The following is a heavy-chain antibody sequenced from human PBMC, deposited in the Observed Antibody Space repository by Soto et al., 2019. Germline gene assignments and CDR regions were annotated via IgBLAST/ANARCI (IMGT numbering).Heavy chain of an antibody. CDR3: ARDATPYDVWSGNYGMDV. CDR1: GFTVSRNY. V-gene: IGHV3-66*01. CDR2: IYSGGDT. Sequence: EVRLVESGGGLVQPAGSLRLSCAASGFTVSRNYMNWVRQAPGKGLEWVSLIYSGGDTYYADSVKGRFTISRDNSKTTLYLQMNSLRAEDTAVYYCARDATPYDVWSGNYGMDVWGQGTTVTVSS. D-gene: IGHD3-3*01. J-gene: IGHJ6*02.